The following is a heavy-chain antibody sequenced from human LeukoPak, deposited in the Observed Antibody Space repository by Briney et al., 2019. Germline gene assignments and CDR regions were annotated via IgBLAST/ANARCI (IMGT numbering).Heavy chain of an antibody. V-gene: IGHV5-51*01. CDR3: ARRLRDSGGYFLYNFDY. J-gene: IGHJ4*02. Sequence: GESLKISCKVSGYRFTSYWIGWVRQMPGKGLEWMGVIYPGDSDTRYSPSFQGQVIMSADKSISTAYLQWSSLKASDTAMYYCARRLRDSGGYFLYNFDYWGQGTLVTVSS. CDR1: GYRFTSYW. CDR2: IYPGDSDT. D-gene: IGHD3-22*01.